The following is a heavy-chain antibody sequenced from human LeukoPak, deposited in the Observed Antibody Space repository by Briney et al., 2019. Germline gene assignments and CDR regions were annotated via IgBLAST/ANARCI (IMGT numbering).Heavy chain of an antibody. CDR3: AQRGAFTSDPLDY. J-gene: IGHJ4*02. CDR1: GFTFSSYG. D-gene: IGHD3-16*01. Sequence: GGSLRLSCAASGFTFSSYGMHWVRQAPGKGLEWVSTIGAGGGNTYYADSVKGRFTISRDNAKNTLYLQMNSLGAEDTAIYYCAQRGAFTSDPLDYWGQGTLVTVSS. V-gene: IGHV3-23*01. CDR2: IGAGGGNT.